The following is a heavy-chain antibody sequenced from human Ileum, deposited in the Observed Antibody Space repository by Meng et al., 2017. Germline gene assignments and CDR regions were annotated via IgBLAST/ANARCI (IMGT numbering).Heavy chain of an antibody. CDR3: AANSGKKMHS. D-gene: IGHD4-23*01. Sequence: QVQLQEPGPGLVKPSGTLYLTCAVSGDSISTTNWWNWVRQPPGEGLEWIGEIYHSGLVNYNLSLKSRVTLSIDKSKNQFSLKLISVTAADTGVYYCAANSGKKMHSWGQGTLVTVSS. CDR2: IYHSGLV. CDR1: GDSISTTNW. V-gene: IGHV4-4*02. J-gene: IGHJ4*02.